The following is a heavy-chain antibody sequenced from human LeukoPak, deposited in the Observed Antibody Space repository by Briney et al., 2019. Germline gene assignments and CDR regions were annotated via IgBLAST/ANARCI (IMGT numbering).Heavy chain of an antibody. CDR2: ISFDGNK. CDR3: ARDPGSGYCSSTASCYRLTYFDY. Sequence: PGGSLRLSCAASGFKLSTYAIHWVRQAPDKGLESVAVISFDGNKYYADSVTGRFTISRDNSKSMLYLQMNSLRPEDTAIYYCARDPGSGYCSSTASCYRLTYFDYWGQGTLVTVSS. V-gene: IGHV3-30*04. CDR1: GFKLSTYA. D-gene: IGHD2-2*01. J-gene: IGHJ4*02.